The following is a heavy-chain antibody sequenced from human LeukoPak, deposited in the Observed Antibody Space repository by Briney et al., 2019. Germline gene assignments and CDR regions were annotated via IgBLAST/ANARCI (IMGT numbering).Heavy chain of an antibody. CDR3: ARGLRFYGSGSYLY. Sequence: SETLSLTCAVYGGSFSGYYWSWIRQPPGKGLEWIGEINHSGSTNYNPSLKSRVTISVDTSKNQFSLKLSSVTAADTAVYYCARGLRFYGSGSYLYWGQGTLVTVSS. CDR2: INHSGST. CDR1: GGSFSGYY. J-gene: IGHJ4*02. V-gene: IGHV4-34*01. D-gene: IGHD3-10*01.